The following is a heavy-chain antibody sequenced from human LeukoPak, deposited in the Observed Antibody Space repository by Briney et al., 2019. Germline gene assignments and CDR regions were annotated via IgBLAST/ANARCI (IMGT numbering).Heavy chain of an antibody. Sequence: SETLSLTCTVSGGSISSYYWSWIRQPAGKGLEWIGRIYTSGSTNYNPSLKSRVAMSVDTSKNQFSLKLSSVTAADTAVYYCARGTHYYDSSGYLYYFDYWGQGTLVTVSS. V-gene: IGHV4-4*07. CDR3: ARGTHYYDSSGYLYYFDY. CDR1: GGSISSYY. D-gene: IGHD3-22*01. J-gene: IGHJ4*02. CDR2: IYTSGST.